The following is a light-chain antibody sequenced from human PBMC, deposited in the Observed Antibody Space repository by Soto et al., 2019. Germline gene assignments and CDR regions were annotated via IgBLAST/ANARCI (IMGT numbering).Light chain of an antibody. Sequence: DVVMTQSPLSLSVTLGQPASISCRSSQSLVSSDGNTYLNWFHQRPGQPPRRLLYKVSDRESGVPDRFSGSGSGTDFTLKISRVEAEDIGVYYCMHGTHWPPWTFGQGTKVEIK. V-gene: IGKV2-30*01. CDR1: QSLVSSDGNTY. J-gene: IGKJ1*01. CDR3: MHGTHWPPWT. CDR2: KVS.